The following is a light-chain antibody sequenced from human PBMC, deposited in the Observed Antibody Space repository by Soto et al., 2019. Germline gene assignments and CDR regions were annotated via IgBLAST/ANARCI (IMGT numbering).Light chain of an antibody. CDR1: SSDVGDDNY. Sequence: QSVLTQPRSVSGSPGQSVTISCTGISSDVGDDNYVSWYQQHPGKAPKLMIYDVSKRPSGVPDRFSGSTSGNTASLTISGLQAEDEADYYCCSYAGTDTSVYVFGTGTKLTVL. J-gene: IGLJ1*01. V-gene: IGLV2-11*01. CDR3: CSYAGTDTSVYV. CDR2: DVS.